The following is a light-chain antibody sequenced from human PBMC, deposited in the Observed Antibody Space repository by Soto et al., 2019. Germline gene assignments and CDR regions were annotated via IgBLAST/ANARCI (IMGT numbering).Light chain of an antibody. J-gene: IGKJ1*01. CDR1: ESVSTW. CDR2: QAS. Sequence: DIQMTQSPSTLSASVGDRVTITCRASESVSTWLAWYQQKPGQAPKLLISQASSLQSGVPSRFSGSGSGKDFTLTITSLQPEDFATYYCQQYNTYWTFGQGTKVDIK. CDR3: QQYNTYWT. V-gene: IGKV1-5*03.